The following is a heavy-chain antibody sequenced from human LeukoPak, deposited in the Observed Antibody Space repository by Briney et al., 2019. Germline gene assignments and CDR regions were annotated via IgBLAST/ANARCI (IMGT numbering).Heavy chain of an antibody. CDR2: ISWNSGSI. J-gene: IGHJ5*02. Sequence: GRSLRLSCAASGFTFDDYAMHWVRQAPGKGLEWVSGISWNSGSIGYADSVKGRFTISRDNAKNSLYLQMSSLRAEDTALYYCAKGRSRGYSYGFIFPWGQGTLVTVSS. D-gene: IGHD5-18*01. CDR3: AKGRSRGYSYGFIFP. CDR1: GFTFDDYA. V-gene: IGHV3-9*01.